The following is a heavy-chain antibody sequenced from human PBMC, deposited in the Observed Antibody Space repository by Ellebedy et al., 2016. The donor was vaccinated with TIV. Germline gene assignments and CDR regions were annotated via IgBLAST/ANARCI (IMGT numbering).Heavy chain of an antibody. CDR2: ITWNGGRT. CDR3: VKDRESGYSSGWRFDS. D-gene: IGHD6-19*01. J-gene: IGHJ4*02. Sequence: GGSLRLXXAASGFTFDDYTMHWVRQTPGKGLEWVSLITWNGGRTYYADSVKGRFTISRDNSKNALYLQMNSLRSEDTAFYYCVKDRESGYSSGWRFDSWGQGALITVSS. CDR1: GFTFDDYT. V-gene: IGHV3-43*01.